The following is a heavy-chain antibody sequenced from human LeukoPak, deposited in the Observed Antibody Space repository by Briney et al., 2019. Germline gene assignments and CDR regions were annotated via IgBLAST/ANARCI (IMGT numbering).Heavy chain of an antibody. J-gene: IGHJ4*02. CDR3: AKDRYGSGSYYRTSYFDY. V-gene: IGHV3-23*01. Sequence: GGSLRLSCAASGFTFSSYAMSWVRQAPGKGLEWVSAISGSGGSTYYADSVKGRFTISRGNSKNTLYLQMNSLRAEDTAVYYCAKDRYGSGSYYRTSYFDYWGQGTLVTVSS. CDR2: ISGSGGST. CDR1: GFTFSSYA. D-gene: IGHD3-10*01.